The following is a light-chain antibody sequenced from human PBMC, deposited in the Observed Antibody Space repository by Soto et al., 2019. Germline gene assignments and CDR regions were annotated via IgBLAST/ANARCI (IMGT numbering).Light chain of an antibody. J-gene: IGLJ1*01. CDR1: SSDVGGYSY. CDR2: DVD. CDR3: SSYTSSSTLV. Sequence: QSVLTQPASVSGSPGQSITITCTGTSSDVGGYSYVSWYQQHPGKAPKLMIYDVDDRPSGVSNRFSGSKSGNTASLTISGLQAEDEADYYCSSYTSSSTLVFGTGTEVTVL. V-gene: IGLV2-14*01.